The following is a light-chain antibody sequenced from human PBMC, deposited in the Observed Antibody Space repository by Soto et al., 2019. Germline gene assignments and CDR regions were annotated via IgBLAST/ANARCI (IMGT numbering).Light chain of an antibody. J-gene: IGKJ5*01. CDR3: QQCSDWPLFT. V-gene: IGKV3-15*01. CDR2: GAS. Sequence: EIVMTPSPATLSVSPGERITLSCRARQSVGTYLAWYQHKPGQPPRLLIYGASTRATGIPARFSGSGSGTDFTLTISSLQSEDFAVYFCQQCSDWPLFTFGQGTRLEIK. CDR1: QSVGTY.